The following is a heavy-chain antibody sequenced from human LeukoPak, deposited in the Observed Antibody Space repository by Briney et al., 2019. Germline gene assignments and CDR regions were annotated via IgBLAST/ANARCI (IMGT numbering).Heavy chain of an antibody. D-gene: IGHD3-22*01. CDR1: GYTFTSYD. J-gene: IGHJ6*03. V-gene: IGHV1-8*03. CDR2: MNPNSGNT. Sequence: WASVKVSCKASGYTFTSYDINWVRQATGQGLEWMGWMNPNSGNTGYAQKFQGRVTITRNTSISTAYMELSSLRSEGTAVYYCARGTYDSSGYYYIAPPYYMDVWGKGTTVTVSS. CDR3: ARGTYDSSGYYYIAPPYYMDV.